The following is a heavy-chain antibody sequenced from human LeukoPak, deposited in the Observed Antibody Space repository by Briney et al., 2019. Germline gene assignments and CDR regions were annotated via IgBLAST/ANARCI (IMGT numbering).Heavy chain of an antibody. CDR3: ARDYMASKDDIFPGH. J-gene: IGHJ4*02. D-gene: IGHD3-9*01. CDR1: GYTFTSYG. V-gene: IGHV1-18*01. CDR2: ISAYNGNT. Sequence: ASVKVSCKASGYTFTSYGISWVRQAPGQGLEWMGWISAYNGNTNYAQKLQGRVTMTTDTSTSTAYMELRSLRSDDTAVYYCARDYMASKDDIFPGHWGQGTLVTVSS.